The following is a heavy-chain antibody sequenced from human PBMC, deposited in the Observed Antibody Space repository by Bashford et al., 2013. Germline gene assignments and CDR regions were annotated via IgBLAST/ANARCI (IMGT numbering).Heavy chain of an antibody. CDR3: ASTTGTAVVTHFDY. D-gene: IGHD4-23*01. V-gene: IGHV1-69*13. CDR1: GDSFNSFS. J-gene: IGHJ4*02. CDR2: IIPIFDTT. Sequence: SVKVSCKASGDSFNSFSLTWVRQAPGQGLEWMGGIIPIFDTTNYAQKFQGRVTITADESTSTAYMELSSLRSDDTAVYYCASTTGTAVVTHFDYWGQGTLVTVSS.